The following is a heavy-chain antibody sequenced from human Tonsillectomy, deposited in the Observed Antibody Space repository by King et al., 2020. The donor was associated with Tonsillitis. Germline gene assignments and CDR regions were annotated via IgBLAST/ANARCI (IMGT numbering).Heavy chain of an antibody. CDR2: ISGSGGST. V-gene: IGHV3-23*04. CDR3: ANLPYGSGSYYNEDY. D-gene: IGHD3-10*01. CDR1: GFIFSSYA. Sequence: VQLVESGGGLVQPGGSLRLSCAASGFIFSSYAMSWVRQAPGKGLEWVSAISGSGGSTYYADSVKGRFTISRDNSKNTLYLQMNSLRAEDTAVYYCANLPYGSGSYYNEDYWGQGTLVTVSS. J-gene: IGHJ4*02.